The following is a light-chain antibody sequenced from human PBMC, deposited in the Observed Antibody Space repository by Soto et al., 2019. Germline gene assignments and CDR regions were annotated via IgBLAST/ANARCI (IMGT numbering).Light chain of an antibody. Sequence: QSVLTQPPSASGTPGQRVTISCSGSSSNIGSNYVYWYQQLPRTAPKLLIYRNNQRPSGVPDRFSGSKSGTAASLAISGLRSEDEDDYYCAAWDDSLSAVVFGGGTKLTVL. CDR1: SSNIGSNY. CDR3: AAWDDSLSAVV. J-gene: IGLJ2*01. CDR2: RNN. V-gene: IGLV1-47*01.